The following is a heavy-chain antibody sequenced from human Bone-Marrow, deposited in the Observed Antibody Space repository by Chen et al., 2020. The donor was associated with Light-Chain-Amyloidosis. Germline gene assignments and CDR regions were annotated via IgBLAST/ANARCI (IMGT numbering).Heavy chain of an antibody. Sequence: QVQMVQFEAEVKKPGASVKVSCKTFGYTFISYDINWVRQATGQVLEWMGWMNPNSGNTGYAQKFQGRVTMTRNTSISTAYMELSSLRSEDTAVYYCARADVDSSGYYYYYWGQGTLVTVSS. CDR1: GYTFISYD. CDR3: ARADVDSSGYYYYY. D-gene: IGHD3-22*01. V-gene: IGHV1-8*01. J-gene: IGHJ4*02. CDR2: MNPNSGNT.